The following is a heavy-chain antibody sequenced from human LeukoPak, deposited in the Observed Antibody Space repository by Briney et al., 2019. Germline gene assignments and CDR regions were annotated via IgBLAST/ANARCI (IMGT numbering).Heavy chain of an antibody. V-gene: IGHV7-4-1*02. D-gene: IGHD5-24*01. CDR2: INTNTGNP. CDR3: ARVKVDWEMATAYDY. Sequence: ASVKVSCKAFGYTFTSYAMNWVRQAPGQGLEWMGWINTNTGNPTYAQGFTGRFVFSLDTSVSTAYLQISSLKAEDTAVYYCARVKVDWEMATAYDYWGQGTLVTVSS. J-gene: IGHJ4*02. CDR1: GYTFTSYA.